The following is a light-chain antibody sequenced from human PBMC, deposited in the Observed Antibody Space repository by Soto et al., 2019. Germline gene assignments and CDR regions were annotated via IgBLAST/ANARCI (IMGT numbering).Light chain of an antibody. CDR3: QQYNNWPLT. CDR2: GAS. Sequence: EIVMTQSPATLSVSPGERATLSCRASQSVSSNLAWYQQKPGQAPRLLIYGASTRATGIPARLSGSGSGTECTRTISSLQSEDFAVYYCQQYNNWPLTFGGGTKVEIK. J-gene: IGKJ4*02. CDR1: QSVSSN. V-gene: IGKV3-15*01.